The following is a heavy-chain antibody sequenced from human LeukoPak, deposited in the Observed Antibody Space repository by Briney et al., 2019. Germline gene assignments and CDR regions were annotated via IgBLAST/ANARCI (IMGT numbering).Heavy chain of an antibody. J-gene: IGHJ2*01. CDR1: GFTFSSYA. CDR2: ISVSGGST. Sequence: GSLRLSCAASGFTFSSYAMSWVRQAPGKGLEWVSAISVSGGSTYYADSVKGRFTISRDNSKNTLYLQMSSLRAEDTAVYYCAKDAYYDSSGYYFSWYFDLWGRGALVSVSS. D-gene: IGHD3-22*01. CDR3: AKDAYYDSSGYYFSWYFDL. V-gene: IGHV3-23*01.